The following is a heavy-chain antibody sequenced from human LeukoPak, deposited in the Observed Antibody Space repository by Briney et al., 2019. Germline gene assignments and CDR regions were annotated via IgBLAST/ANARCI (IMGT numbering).Heavy chain of an antibody. D-gene: IGHD3-9*01. J-gene: IGHJ4*02. CDR2: IIPIFGTA. Sequence: SVKVSCKASGGTFSSYAISWVRQAPGQGLEWMGGIIPIFGTANYAQKFQGRVTITADESTSTAYMELSSLRSEDTAVYYCATADDILTGYWYWGQGTLVTVSS. CDR3: ATADDILTGYWY. CDR1: GGTFSSYA. V-gene: IGHV1-69*13.